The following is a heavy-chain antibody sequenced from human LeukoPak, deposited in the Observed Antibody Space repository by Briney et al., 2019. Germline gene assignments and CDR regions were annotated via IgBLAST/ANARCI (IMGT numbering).Heavy chain of an antibody. V-gene: IGHV1-2*02. J-gene: IGHJ4*02. CDR1: GYTFTGYY. Sequence: ASVKVSCKASGYTFTGYYMHWMRQAPGQGLEWMGWINPNSGGTNYAQKFQGRVTMTRDTSISTAYMELSRLRSDDTAVYYCARDGSPRIAAAGYDYWGQGTLVTVSS. D-gene: IGHD6-13*01. CDR3: ARDGSPRIAAAGYDY. CDR2: INPNSGGT.